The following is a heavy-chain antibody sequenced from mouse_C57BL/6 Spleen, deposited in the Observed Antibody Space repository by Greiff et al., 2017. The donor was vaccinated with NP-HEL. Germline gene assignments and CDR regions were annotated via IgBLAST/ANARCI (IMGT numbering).Heavy chain of an antibody. V-gene: IGHV5-4*01. D-gene: IGHD3-2*02. CDR1: GFTFSSYA. J-gene: IGHJ4*01. CDR3: ARDSSGFFYYAMDY. CDR2: ISDGGSYT. Sequence: EVQGVESGGGLVKPGGSLKLSCAASGFTFSSYAMSWVRQTPEKRLEWVATISDGGSYTYYPDNVKGRFTISRDNAKNNLYLQMSHLKSEDTAMYYCARDSSGFFYYAMDYWGQGTSVTVSS.